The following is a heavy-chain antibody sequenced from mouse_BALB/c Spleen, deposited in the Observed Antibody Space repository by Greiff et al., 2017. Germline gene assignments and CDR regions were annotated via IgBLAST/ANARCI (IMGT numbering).Heavy chain of an antibody. Sequence: QVQLQQSGTVLARPGASVKLSCKASGYTFTSYWMQWVKQRPGQGLEWIGAIYPGDGDTRYTQKFKGKATLTADKSSSTAYMQLSSLASEDSAVYYCARHYGSSYWYFDVWGAGTTVTVSS. CDR3: ARHYGSSYWYFDV. CDR1: GYTFTSYW. D-gene: IGHD1-1*01. J-gene: IGHJ1*01. V-gene: IGHV1-87*01. CDR2: IYPGDGDT.